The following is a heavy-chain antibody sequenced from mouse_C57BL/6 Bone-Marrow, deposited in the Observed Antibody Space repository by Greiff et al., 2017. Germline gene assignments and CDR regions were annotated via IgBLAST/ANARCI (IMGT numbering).Heavy chain of an antibody. J-gene: IGHJ2*01. Sequence: EVQLQESGPGLVKPSQSLSLTCSVTGYSITSGYYWNWIRQFPGNKLEWMGYISYDGSNNYNPSLKNRISITRDTSKNQFFLKLNSVTTEDTATYYCARGPSPPSTVVNYFDYWGQGTTLTVSS. CDR3: ARGPSPPSTVVNYFDY. CDR2: ISYDGSN. CDR1: GYSITSGYY. V-gene: IGHV3-6*01. D-gene: IGHD1-1*01.